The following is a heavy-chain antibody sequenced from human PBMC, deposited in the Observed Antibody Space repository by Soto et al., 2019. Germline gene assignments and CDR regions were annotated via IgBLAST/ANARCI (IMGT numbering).Heavy chain of an antibody. J-gene: IGHJ6*03. D-gene: IGHD2-2*01. CDR1: GGSISSYY. V-gene: IGHV4-59*01. CDR3: AARLGYCSSTSCYWMEGYMDV. Sequence: SENVSLTCTVSGGSISSYYWSWIQQPPGKGLEWFGYIYYSGSTNYNPSLKSRVTISVDTSKNQFSLKLSSVTAADTAVYYCAARLGYCSSTSCYWMEGYMDVWGKGTTVTVSS. CDR2: IYYSGST.